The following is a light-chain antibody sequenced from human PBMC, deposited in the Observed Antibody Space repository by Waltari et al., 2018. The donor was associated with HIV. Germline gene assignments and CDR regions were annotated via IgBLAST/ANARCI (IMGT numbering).Light chain of an antibody. CDR3: VTWADRSSGPVV. J-gene: IGLJ2*01. CDR1: SSKIGNNY. Sequence: QSVLTQPPSASGTPGQRITISCSGSSSKIGNNYVHWYQHLPGTAPKLLIYRNNHRASWVPDRFSGSKSGTSASLAISGLRSGDEADYYCVTWADRSSGPVVFGGGTKVTVL. V-gene: IGLV1-47*01. CDR2: RNN.